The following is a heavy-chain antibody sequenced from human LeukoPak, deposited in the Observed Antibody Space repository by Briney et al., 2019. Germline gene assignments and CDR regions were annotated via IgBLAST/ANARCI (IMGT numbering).Heavy chain of an antibody. CDR2: IYSGGST. D-gene: IGHD4-17*01. Sequence: GGSLRLSCAASGFTVSSNYMSWVRQAPGKGLEWVSVIYSGGSTYYADSVKGRFTISRGNSKNTLYLQMNSLRAEDTAVYYCARTNGDYVLGYWGQGTLVTVSS. J-gene: IGHJ4*02. V-gene: IGHV3-53*01. CDR3: ARTNGDYVLGY. CDR1: GFTVSSNY.